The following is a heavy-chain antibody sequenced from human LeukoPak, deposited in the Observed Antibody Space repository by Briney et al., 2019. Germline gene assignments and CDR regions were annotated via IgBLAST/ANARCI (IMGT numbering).Heavy chain of an antibody. CDR2: ISSSGSTI. J-gene: IGHJ4*02. CDR3: ARDLYYDSSGYYQGY. D-gene: IGHD3-22*01. V-gene: IGHV3-11*04. CDR1: GFTFSDYY. Sequence: PGGSLRLSCAASGFTFSDYYVSWIRQAPGKGLEWVSYISSSGSTIYYADSVKGRFTISRDNAKNSLYLQMNSLRAEDTAVYYCARDLYYDSSGYYQGYWGQGTLVTVSS.